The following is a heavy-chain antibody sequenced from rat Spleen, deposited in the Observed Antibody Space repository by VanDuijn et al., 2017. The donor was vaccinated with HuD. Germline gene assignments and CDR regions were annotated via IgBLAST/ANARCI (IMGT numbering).Heavy chain of an antibody. V-gene: IGHV5-29*01. J-gene: IGHJ2*01. CDR1: GFIFSDHY. CDR3: VKDRGEYNNLFDY. CDR2: INYDGRST. Sequence: EVQLVESDGGLVQPGRSLKLSCAASGFIFSDHYVAWVRQAPTKGLEWVATINYDGRSTFYRDSVRDRFTISRDNAKSILYLQMDNLKSEDTATYYCVKDRGEYNNLFDYWGQGVMVTVSS. D-gene: IGHD4-1*01.